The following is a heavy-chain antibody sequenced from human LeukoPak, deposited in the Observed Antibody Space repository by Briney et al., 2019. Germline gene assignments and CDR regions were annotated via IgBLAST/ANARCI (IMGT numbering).Heavy chain of an antibody. D-gene: IGHD5-18*01. J-gene: IGHJ6*03. Sequence: GSLRLSCAASGFTFSSYSMNWVRQAPGKGLEWVSYISSSSSTIYYADSVKGRFTISRDNAKNSLYLQMNSLRAEDTAVYYCARVVTDLYYYYYYMDVWGKGTTVTVSS. V-gene: IGHV3-48*01. CDR1: GFTFSSYS. CDR2: ISSSSSTI. CDR3: ARVVTDLYYYYYYMDV.